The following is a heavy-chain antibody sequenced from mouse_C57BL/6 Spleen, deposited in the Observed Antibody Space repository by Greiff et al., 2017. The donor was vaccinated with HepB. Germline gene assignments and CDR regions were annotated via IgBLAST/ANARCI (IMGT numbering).Heavy chain of an antibody. CDR2: ISNGGGST. V-gene: IGHV5-12*01. D-gene: IGHD1-1*01. J-gene: IGHJ1*03. Sequence: EVMLVESGGGLVQPGGSLKLSCAASGFTFSDYYMYWVRQTPEKRLEWVAYISNGGGSTYYPDTVKGRFTIARDNAKNTLYLQMSRLKSEDTAMYYCARRYGSSSYWYFDVWGTGTTVTVSS. CDR1: GFTFSDYY. CDR3: ARRYGSSSYWYFDV.